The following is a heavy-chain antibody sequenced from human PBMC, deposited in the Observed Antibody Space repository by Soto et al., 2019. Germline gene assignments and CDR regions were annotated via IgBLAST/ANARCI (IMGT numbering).Heavy chain of an antibody. CDR3: ARVDSAVAANFDY. D-gene: IGHD6-19*01. J-gene: IGHJ4*02. V-gene: IGHV3-33*01. CDR1: GFTFSSYG. CDR2: IWYDGSNK. Sequence: SLRLSCAASGFTFSSYGMHRVRQAPGKGLEWVAVIWYDGSNKYYADSVKGRFTISRDNSKNTLYLQMNSLRAEDTAVYYCARVDSAVAANFDYWGQGTLVTVSS.